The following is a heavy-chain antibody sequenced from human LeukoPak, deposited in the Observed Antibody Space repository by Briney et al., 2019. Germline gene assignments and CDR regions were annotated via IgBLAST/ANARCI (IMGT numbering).Heavy chain of an antibody. D-gene: IGHD1-26*01. V-gene: IGHV4-38-2*01. CDR1: GYAISSGYY. Sequence: PSETLSLTCAVSGYAISSGYYWGWIRQPPGKGLEWIGGIYHSGSTYYNPSLKSRVTISVDTSKNQFSLKLSSVTAADTAVYYCARWVGATTRYFDYWGQGTLVTVSS. CDR2: IYHSGST. J-gene: IGHJ4*02. CDR3: ARWVGATTRYFDY.